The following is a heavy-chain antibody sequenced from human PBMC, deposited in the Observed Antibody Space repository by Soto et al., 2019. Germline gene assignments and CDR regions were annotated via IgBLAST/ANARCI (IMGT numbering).Heavy chain of an antibody. V-gene: IGHV1-18*01. CDR2: ISAYNGNT. J-gene: IGHJ4*02. CDR3: ARDRGYCSSTSCSYYFDY. CDR1: GYTFTSYG. D-gene: IGHD2-2*01. Sequence: QVQLVQSGAEVKKPGASVKVSCKASGYTFTSYGISWVRQAPGQGLEWMGWISAYNGNTNYAQKLQGRVTMTTDTSTSTAYMERRSLRSDDTAVYYCARDRGYCSSTSCSYYFDYWGQGTLVTVSS.